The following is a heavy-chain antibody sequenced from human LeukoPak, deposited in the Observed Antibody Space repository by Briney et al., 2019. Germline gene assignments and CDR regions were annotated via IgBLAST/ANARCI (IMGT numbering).Heavy chain of an antibody. J-gene: IGHJ3*02. V-gene: IGHV4-30-4*01. Sequence: SETLSLSCTVSGGSISSGDYYWRWIRQPPGKGLEWIGYIYYSGSTYYNPSLKTRVTISVDTSKNQFSLKLSSVTAADTAVYYCASVTQGEWTPIGDAFDIWGQGTMVTVSS. D-gene: IGHD3-3*01. CDR3: ASVTQGEWTPIGDAFDI. CDR2: IYYSGST. CDR1: GGSISSGDYY.